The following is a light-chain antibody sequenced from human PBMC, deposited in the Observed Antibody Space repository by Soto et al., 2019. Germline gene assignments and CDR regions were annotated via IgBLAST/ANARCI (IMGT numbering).Light chain of an antibody. V-gene: IGLV2-14*01. CDR3: ASYTAINTWV. CDR1: SSDVDVYNY. Sequence: QSALTQPASVSGSPGQSITISCTGTSSDVDVYNYVSWYQHHPGKAPKVVIYEVSNRPSGVSNRFSASKSGNTASLTISGLQAKDEADYYCASYTAINTWVFGGGTKVTVL. CDR2: EVS. J-gene: IGLJ3*02.